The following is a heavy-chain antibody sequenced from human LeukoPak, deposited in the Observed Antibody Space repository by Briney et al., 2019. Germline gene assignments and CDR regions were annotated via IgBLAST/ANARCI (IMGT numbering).Heavy chain of an antibody. J-gene: IGHJ4*02. CDR2: INHSGST. CDR1: GGSFSGYY. V-gene: IGHV4-34*01. CDR3: ARGRLRLQPLDY. D-gene: IGHD4-11*01. Sequence: SETLSLTCAVYGGSFSGYYWSWIRQPPGKGLEWIGEINHSGSTNYNPSLKSRVIISVDTSKNQFSLKLSSVTAADTAVYYCARGRLRLQPLDYWGQGTLVTVSS.